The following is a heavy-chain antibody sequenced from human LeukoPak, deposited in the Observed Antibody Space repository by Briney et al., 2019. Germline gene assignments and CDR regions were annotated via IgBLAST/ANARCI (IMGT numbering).Heavy chain of an antibody. CDR3: ARVDGWSYGMDV. V-gene: IGHV3-23*01. CDR1: GFTFSNYA. J-gene: IGHJ6*02. Sequence: GGSLRLSCAASGFTFSNYAMSWVRQAPGKGLEWVSAISDSGGSTYYADSVKGRFTISRDNSKNTLYLQMNSLRAEDTAVYYCARVDGWSYGMDVWGQGTTVTVSS. D-gene: IGHD6-19*01. CDR2: ISDSGGST.